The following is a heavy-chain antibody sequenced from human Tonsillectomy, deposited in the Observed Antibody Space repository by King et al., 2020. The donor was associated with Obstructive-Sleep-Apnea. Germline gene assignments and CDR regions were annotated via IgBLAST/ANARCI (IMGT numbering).Heavy chain of an antibody. V-gene: IGHV4-59*01. D-gene: IGHD2-2*01. CDR2: IFYSGST. J-gene: IGHJ4*02. Sequence: VQLQESGPGLVKPSETLSLTCTVSGGSISSYYWSWIRHPPGKGLELIGYIFYSGSTNYNPSRTSRVPLSVDTSKNQFSLKLSLVTAADTAVDYCARGSSSSANDYWGQGTLVTVSS. CDR1: GGSISSYY. CDR3: ARGSSSSANDY.